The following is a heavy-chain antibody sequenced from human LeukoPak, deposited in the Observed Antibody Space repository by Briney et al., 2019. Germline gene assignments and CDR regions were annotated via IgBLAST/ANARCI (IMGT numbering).Heavy chain of an antibody. J-gene: IGHJ5*02. CDR2: MNPNSGNT. D-gene: IGHD5-18*01. CDR1: GYTFTSYD. V-gene: IGHV1-8*03. CDR3: ARARDPSRKRYSYGYGWFDP. Sequence: GASVKVSCKASGYTFTSYDINWVRQATGQGLEWMGWMNPNSGNTGYAQKFQGRVTITRNTSISTAYMELSSLRSEDTAVYYCARARDPSRKRYSYGYGWFDPWGQGTLVTVSS.